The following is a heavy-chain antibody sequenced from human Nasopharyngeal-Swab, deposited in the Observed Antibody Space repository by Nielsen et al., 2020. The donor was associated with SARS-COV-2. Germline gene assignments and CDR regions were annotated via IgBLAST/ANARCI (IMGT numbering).Heavy chain of an antibody. CDR1: GFIFSGSA. CDR2: IGDKEHNYAT. V-gene: IGHV3-73*01. Sequence: GESLKISCAASGFIFSGSAMHWVRQASGTGLEWVGRIGDKEHNYATTYGASVKGRFTIYRDDSKNTVFLQMDSLKTEDTALYYCTTDFYFDYWGQGTLVTVSS. J-gene: IGHJ4*02. CDR3: TTDFYFDY.